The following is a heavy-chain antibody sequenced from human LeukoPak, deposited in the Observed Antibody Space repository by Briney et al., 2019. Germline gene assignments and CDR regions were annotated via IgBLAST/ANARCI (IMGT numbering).Heavy chain of an antibody. D-gene: IGHD2-15*01. V-gene: IGHV4-59*01. J-gene: IGHJ6*04. CDR3: ARTGIYCSGGSCYYYYGMDV. CDR2: IYYSGST. Sequence: SETLSLTCTVSGGSISSYYWSWIRQPPGKGLEWIGYIYYSGSTNYNPSLKSRVTISVDTSKNQFSLKLSSVTAADTAVYYCARTGIYCSGGSCYYYYGMDVWGKGTTVTVSS. CDR1: GGSISSYY.